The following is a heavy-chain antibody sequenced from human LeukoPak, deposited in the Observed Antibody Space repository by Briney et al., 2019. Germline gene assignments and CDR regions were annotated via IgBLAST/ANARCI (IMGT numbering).Heavy chain of an antibody. V-gene: IGHV4-31*03. CDR3: ARVTDYYDSSGYIPGWYFDL. Sequence: SETLSLTCTVSGGSISSGGYYWSWIRQHPGKGLEWIGYIYYSGSTYYNPSLKSRVTISVDTSKNQFSLKLSPVTAADTAVYYCARVTDYYDSSGYIPGWYFDLWGRGTLVTVSS. D-gene: IGHD3-22*01. CDR2: IYYSGST. CDR1: GGSISSGGYY. J-gene: IGHJ2*01.